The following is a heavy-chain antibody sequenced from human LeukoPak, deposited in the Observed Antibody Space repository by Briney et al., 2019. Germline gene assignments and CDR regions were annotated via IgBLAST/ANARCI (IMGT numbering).Heavy chain of an antibody. J-gene: IGHJ6*03. CDR3: ARDGSGSYYMDV. CDR1: GFTFDDYA. D-gene: IGHD1-26*01. Sequence: GGSLKLSCAASGFTFDDYAMHWVRQAPGKGLEWVSGISWNSGSIGYADSVKGRFTISRDNAKNSLYLQMNSLRAEDTAVYYCARDGSGSYYMDVWGKGTTVTVSS. CDR2: ISWNSGSI. V-gene: IGHV3-9*01.